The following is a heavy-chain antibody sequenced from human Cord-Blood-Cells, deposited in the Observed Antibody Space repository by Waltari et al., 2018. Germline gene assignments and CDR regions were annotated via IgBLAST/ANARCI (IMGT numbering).Heavy chain of an antibody. CDR2: INPSEST. J-gene: IGHJ3*02. V-gene: IGHV4-34*01. D-gene: IGHD5-18*01. Sequence: QVPLQQGGARLLKTSATLSLTCAVHGGSFSGYYWSWIRPPPGKGLEWIGDINPSESTNYNPALKSRVTISVDTSKNQFSLQLSSVTAADTAVYYCARAPLRRYSYGHDAFDIWGQGTMVTVSS. CDR1: GGSFSGYY. CDR3: ARAPLRRYSYGHDAFDI.